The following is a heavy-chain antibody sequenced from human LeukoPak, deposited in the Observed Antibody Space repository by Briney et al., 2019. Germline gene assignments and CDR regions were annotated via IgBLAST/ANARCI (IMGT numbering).Heavy chain of an antibody. CDR1: GLTVSSYG. V-gene: IGHV3-23*01. J-gene: IGHJ4*02. CDR2: IIGSAVNT. CDR3: AKYTSGTSYRGLDQ. Sequence: PGGSLRLSCGASGLTVSSYGMSWARQAPGKGLEWVSTIIGSAVNTYYADSVKGRFTISRDDSKNTVYLQMNSLRAEDTAVYSCAKYTSGTSYRGLDQWGQRTLVTVSS. D-gene: IGHD5-12*01.